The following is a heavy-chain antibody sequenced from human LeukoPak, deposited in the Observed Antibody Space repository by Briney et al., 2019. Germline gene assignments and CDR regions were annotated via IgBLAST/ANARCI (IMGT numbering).Heavy chain of an antibody. D-gene: IGHD3-22*01. V-gene: IGHV3-48*02. CDR2: ISSSSSTI. J-gene: IGHJ4*02. CDR3: ARVGYYYDSSGYYYAIDY. CDR1: GFTFSSYS. Sequence: PGGSLRLSCAASGFTFSSYSMNWVRQAPGKGLEWVSYISSSSSTIYYADSVKGRFTISRDNAKNSLYLQMNSLRDEDTAVYYCARVGYYYDSSGYYYAIDYWGQGTLVTVSS.